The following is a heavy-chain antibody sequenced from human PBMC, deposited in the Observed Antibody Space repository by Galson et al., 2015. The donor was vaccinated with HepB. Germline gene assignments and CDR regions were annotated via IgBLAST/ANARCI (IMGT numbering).Heavy chain of an antibody. Sequence: SLRLSCAASGFTFSSLGMTWVREAPGKGLECVSAISVRGDSTDYADSVKGRFTISRDNSKNMLYLQMNNLRAEDMAVYYCVKGTTNIDNWGQGTLVTVSS. CDR2: ISVRGDST. V-gene: IGHV3-23*01. D-gene: IGHD1-1*01. J-gene: IGHJ4*02. CDR1: GFTFSSLG. CDR3: VKGTTNIDN.